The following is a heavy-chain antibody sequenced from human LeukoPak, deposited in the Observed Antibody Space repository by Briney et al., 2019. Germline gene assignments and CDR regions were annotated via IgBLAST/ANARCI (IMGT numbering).Heavy chain of an antibody. D-gene: IGHD4-17*01. CDR1: GGSISSSSYY. V-gene: IGHV4-39*07. CDR2: IYYSGST. J-gene: IGHJ4*02. CDR3: AKDRSDGFYGDEFDH. Sequence: PSGTLSLTCTVSGGSISSSSYYWGWIRQPPGKGLEWIGSIYYSGSTYYNPSLKSRVTISVDTSKNQFSRTLSSVTAADTAVYYCAKDRSDGFYGDEFDHWGQGTLVTVSS.